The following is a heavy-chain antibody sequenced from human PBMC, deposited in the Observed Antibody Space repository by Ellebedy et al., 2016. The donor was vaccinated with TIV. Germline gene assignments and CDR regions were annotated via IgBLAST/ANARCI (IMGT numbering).Heavy chain of an antibody. J-gene: IGHJ5*02. Sequence: GESLKISCAASGFTFSYYYMSGVRQAPGKGLEWVAHIKTDGSETYYVDSVKGRFTISRENAKNALFLQMDGLRVDDSAVYYCVGFGVFNLWGQGAPVTVSS. CDR2: IKTDGSET. V-gene: IGHV3-7*01. D-gene: IGHD3-3*01. CDR1: GFTFSYYY. CDR3: VGFGVFNL.